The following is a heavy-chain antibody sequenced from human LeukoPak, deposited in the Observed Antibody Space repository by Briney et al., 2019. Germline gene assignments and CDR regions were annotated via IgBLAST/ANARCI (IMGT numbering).Heavy chain of an antibody. J-gene: IGHJ4*02. Sequence: ASVKASCKASGGTFSSYAVSWVRQAPGQGLEWMGGIIPIFGTANYARNFQDRVTITRDESTTTAYLELSSLRSEDTPVYYCATAPHYFDSSNYFDSWGQGTLVTVSS. CDR1: GGTFSSYA. CDR3: ATAPHYFDSSNYFDS. D-gene: IGHD3-22*01. CDR2: IIPIFGTA. V-gene: IGHV1-69*05.